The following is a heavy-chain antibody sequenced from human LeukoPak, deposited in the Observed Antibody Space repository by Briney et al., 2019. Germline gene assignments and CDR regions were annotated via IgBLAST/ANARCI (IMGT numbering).Heavy chain of an antibody. Sequence: GASVKVSCKASVYTFTSYDINWVRQATGQGLEWMGWMNPNSGNTGYAQKFQGRVTITRNTSISTAYMELSSLRSEDTAVYYCARGPVGATVEDIWGQGTMVTVSS. D-gene: IGHD1-26*01. J-gene: IGHJ3*02. CDR2: MNPNSGNT. CDR1: VYTFTSYD. V-gene: IGHV1-8*03. CDR3: ARGPVGATVEDI.